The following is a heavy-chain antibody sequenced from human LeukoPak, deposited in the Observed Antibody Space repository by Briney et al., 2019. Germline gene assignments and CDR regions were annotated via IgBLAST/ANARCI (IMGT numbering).Heavy chain of an antibody. CDR1: AFTFSSYD. J-gene: IGHJ4*02. Sequence: GGSLRLSCAASAFTFSSYDMTWARQAPGKGLEWVSAIRSSGGSTDYAESVKGRFTTSRENSKNILYLQMNSLRAEDTAVYYCASKIGYCSSVSCYLDYWGQGTLVTVSS. CDR2: IRSSGGST. D-gene: IGHD2-15*01. V-gene: IGHV3-23*01. CDR3: ASKIGYCSSVSCYLDY.